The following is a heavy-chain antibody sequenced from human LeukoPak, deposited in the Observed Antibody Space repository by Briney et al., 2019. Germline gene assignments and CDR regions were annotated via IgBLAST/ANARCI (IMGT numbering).Heavy chain of an antibody. CDR2: IYFSGST. J-gene: IGHJ1*01. D-gene: IGHD5-24*01. CDR1: GGSIRSYY. Sequence: SETLSFTCTVSGGSIRSYYWSWIRQPPGKGLEWIGYIYFSGSTNYNPSLKSRVTISVDTSKNQFSLKLSSVTAADTAVYYCARSGRDGYDFHHWGKGTLVTVSS. V-gene: IGHV4-59*01. CDR3: ARSGRDGYDFHH.